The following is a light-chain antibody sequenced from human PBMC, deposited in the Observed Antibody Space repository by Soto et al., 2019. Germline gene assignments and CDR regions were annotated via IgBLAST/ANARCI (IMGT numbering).Light chain of an antibody. CDR2: EVS. J-gene: IGKJ5*01. V-gene: IGKV2D-29*02. CDR1: HILLLITGETF. CDR3: MQSTQLPPT. Sequence: VITHTPLSLSFAPEHPPSISCKXSHILLLITGETFLFWYLQKLGQSPQLMIYEVSTRVSGVPDRFSGSGSGTDFTLEISRVETDDVGIYYCMQSTQLPPTFGQGTRLEIK.